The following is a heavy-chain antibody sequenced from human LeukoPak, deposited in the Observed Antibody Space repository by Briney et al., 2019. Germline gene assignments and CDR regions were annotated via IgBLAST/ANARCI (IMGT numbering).Heavy chain of an antibody. CDR1: GGSLSGYY. D-gene: IGHD1-26*01. V-gene: IGHV4-34*01. CDR2: INHSGST. CDR3: ARRGAPRGLASTFDY. J-gene: IGHJ4*02. Sequence: SETLSLTCAVYGGSLSGYYGRWIRQPPGKGREWFGEINHSGSTIYNPSLKSRVTISVDTSKNQFSLTLSSVPAADPAVYYCARRGAPRGLASTFDYWGQGTLVTVSS.